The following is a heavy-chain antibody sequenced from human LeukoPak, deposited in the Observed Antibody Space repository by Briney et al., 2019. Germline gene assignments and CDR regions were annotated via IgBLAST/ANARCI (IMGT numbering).Heavy chain of an antibody. D-gene: IGHD6-19*01. CDR3: AKDGYSSGWYSGAGPDY. CDR2: ISGSAGYT. Sequence: GGSLRLSCAASGFTFSNYAMSWVRQAPGQGLEWVSAISGSAGYTYYADSVKGRFTISRDNSKNMLYLQMNSLRAEDTAVYYCAKDGYSSGWYSGAGPDYWGQGTLVTVSS. CDR1: GFTFSNYA. J-gene: IGHJ4*02. V-gene: IGHV3-23*01.